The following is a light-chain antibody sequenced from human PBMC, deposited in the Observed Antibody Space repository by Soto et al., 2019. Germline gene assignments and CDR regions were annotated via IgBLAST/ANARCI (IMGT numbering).Light chain of an antibody. V-gene: IGKV3-11*01. CDR1: QSVSSY. J-gene: IGKJ4*01. CDR2: DAS. Sequence: EIVLTQSPATLSLSPGERATLFCRASQSVSSYLAWYQQKPGQAPRLLIYDASNRATGIPARFSGSGSGTDFTLIISSLEPEDFAVYYCQQRGGFGGGTKVEIK. CDR3: QQRGG.